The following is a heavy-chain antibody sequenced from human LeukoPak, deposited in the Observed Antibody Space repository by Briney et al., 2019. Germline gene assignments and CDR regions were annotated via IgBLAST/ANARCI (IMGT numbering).Heavy chain of an antibody. J-gene: IGHJ6*02. Sequence: SVKVSCKASGGTFSSYAISWVRQAPGQGLEWMGGIIPIFGTANCAQKFQGRVTITADESTSTAYMELSSLRSEDTAVYYCARDLGYCSSTSCYGSDYYYYGMDVWGQGTTVTVSS. D-gene: IGHD2-2*01. V-gene: IGHV1-69*13. CDR3: ARDLGYCSSTSCYGSDYYYYGMDV. CDR2: IIPIFGTA. CDR1: GGTFSSYA.